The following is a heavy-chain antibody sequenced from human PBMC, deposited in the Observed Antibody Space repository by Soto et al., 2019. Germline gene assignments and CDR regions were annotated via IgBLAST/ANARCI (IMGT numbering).Heavy chain of an antibody. CDR2: IIPIFGTA. Sequence: GASVKVSCKASGGTFSSYAISWVRQAPGQGLEWMGGIIPIFGTANYAQKFQGRVTITADESTSTAYMELSSLRSEDTAVYYCARVYVWVLRHFVHYGDYFWFDPWGQGTLVTVSS. CDR1: GGTFSSYA. V-gene: IGHV1-69*13. D-gene: IGHD4-17*01. J-gene: IGHJ5*02. CDR3: ARVYVWVLRHFVHYGDYFWFDP.